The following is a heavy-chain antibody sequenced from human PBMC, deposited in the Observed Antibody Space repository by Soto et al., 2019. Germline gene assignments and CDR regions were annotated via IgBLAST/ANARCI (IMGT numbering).Heavy chain of an antibody. CDR1: GYTFTSYA. Sequence: ASVKVSCKASGYTFTSYAMHWVRQAPGQRLEWMGWINAGNGNTKYSQKFQGRVTVTRDTSASTAYMELSSLRSEDTAVYYCARVAAAAGTYYWYFDLWGRGTLVTVSS. D-gene: IGHD6-13*01. CDR2: INAGNGNT. V-gene: IGHV1-3*01. CDR3: ARVAAAAGTYYWYFDL. J-gene: IGHJ2*01.